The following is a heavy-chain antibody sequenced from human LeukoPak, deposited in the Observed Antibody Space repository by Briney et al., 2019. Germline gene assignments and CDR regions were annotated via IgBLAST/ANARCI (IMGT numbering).Heavy chain of an antibody. D-gene: IGHD1-26*01. CDR2: IRYDGSHE. V-gene: IGHV3-30*02. Sequence: PGGSLRLSYGASGFTFSTHDMHWVRQAPGKGLEWVAFIRYDGSHEYYADSVKGRFTISRDNSKNTLYLQMNSVRSEDTALYYCAKPSGSGVDYWGQGTRVTVSS. CDR1: GFTFSTHD. CDR3: AKPSGSGVDY. J-gene: IGHJ4*01.